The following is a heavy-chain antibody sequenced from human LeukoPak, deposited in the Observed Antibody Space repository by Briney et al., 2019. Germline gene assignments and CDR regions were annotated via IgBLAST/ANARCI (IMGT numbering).Heavy chain of an antibody. CDR2: ISAYNGNT. CDR1: GYTFTSYG. D-gene: IGHD3-10*01. J-gene: IGHJ6*03. V-gene: IGHV1-18*01. CDR3: ARGGYYGSGSYRLVTYYYYMDV. Sequence: ASVKVSCKASGYTFTSYGISWVRQAPGQGLEWMGWISAYNGNTNYAQKLQCRVTMTTDTSTSTAYMELRSLRSDDTAVYYCARGGYYGSGSYRLVTYYYYMDVWGKGTTVTVSS.